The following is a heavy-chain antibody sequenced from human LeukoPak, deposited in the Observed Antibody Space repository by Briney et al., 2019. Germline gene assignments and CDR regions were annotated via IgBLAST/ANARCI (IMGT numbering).Heavy chain of an antibody. CDR1: GGSFSAHY. J-gene: IGHJ3*02. CDR2: INHSGST. CDR3: ARGGSVAASSDAFDI. D-gene: IGHD6-19*01. V-gene: IGHV4-34*01. Sequence: SETLSLTCAVYGGSFSAHYWNWIRQPPGKGLEWIGEINHSGSTNYNPSLKSRVTISVDTSKNQFSLKLSSVTAADTAVYYCARGGSVAASSDAFDIWGQGTMVTVSS.